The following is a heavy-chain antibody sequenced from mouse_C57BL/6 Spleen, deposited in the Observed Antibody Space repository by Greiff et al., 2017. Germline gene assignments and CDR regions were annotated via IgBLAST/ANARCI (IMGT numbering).Heavy chain of an antibody. J-gene: IGHJ3*01. D-gene: IGHD4-1*02. V-gene: IGHV1-22*01. CDR2: INPNNGGT. CDR1: GYTFTDYN. CDR3: APTGTEAY. Sequence: VQLKQSGPELVKPGASVKMSCKASGYTFTDYNMHWVKQSHGKSLEWIGYINPNNGGTSYNQKFKGKATLTVNKSSSTAYMGLRSLTSEDSAVYYCAPTGTEAYWGQGTLVTVSA.